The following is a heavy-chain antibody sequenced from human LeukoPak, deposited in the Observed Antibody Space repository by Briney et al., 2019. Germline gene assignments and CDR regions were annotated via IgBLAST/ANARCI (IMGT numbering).Heavy chain of an antibody. Sequence: ASVKVSCKASGYTFTGYYMHWVRQAPGQGLEWMGWINPNSGGTNYAQKCQGRVTVTRDTSISTAYMELSRLRSDDTAVYYCARVGITIFGVVRGYFDYWGQGTLVTVSS. D-gene: IGHD3-3*01. CDR1: GYTFTGYY. V-gene: IGHV1-2*02. CDR3: ARVGITIFGVVRGYFDY. J-gene: IGHJ4*02. CDR2: INPNSGGT.